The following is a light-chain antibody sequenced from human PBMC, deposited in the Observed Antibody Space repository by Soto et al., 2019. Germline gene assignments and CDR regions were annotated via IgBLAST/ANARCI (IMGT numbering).Light chain of an antibody. Sequence: KVMTQSPATLSVSPGERATLSCRVSQSVNSNLAWYQQKPGQAPRLLLYGASTRAIGIPARFSGSASGTEFTLTISSLQSEDSAVYYCQQYNDWPLTFGGGTKVEI. CDR1: QSVNSN. CDR2: GAS. J-gene: IGKJ4*01. V-gene: IGKV3-15*01. CDR3: QQYNDWPLT.